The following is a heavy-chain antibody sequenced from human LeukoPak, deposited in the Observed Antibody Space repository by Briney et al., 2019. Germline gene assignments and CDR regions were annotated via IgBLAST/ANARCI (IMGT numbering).Heavy chain of an antibody. CDR1: GFTFSSYS. CDR3: AREGGYNLGYFDY. V-gene: IGHV3-23*01. CDR2: ISGSGGST. J-gene: IGHJ4*02. Sequence: GGSLRLSCAASGFTFSSYSMNWVRQAPGKGLEWVSAISGSGGSTYYADSVKGRFTISRDNSKNTLYLQMNSLRAEDTAVYYCAREGGYNLGYFDYWGQGTLVTVSS. D-gene: IGHD5-24*01.